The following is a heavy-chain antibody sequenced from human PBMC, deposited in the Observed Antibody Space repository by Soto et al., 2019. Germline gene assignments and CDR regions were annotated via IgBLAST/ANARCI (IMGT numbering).Heavy chain of an antibody. CDR3: ARSNTRYSSPDY. J-gene: IGHJ4*02. Sequence: PDTLTLTRTDSRSSLIDSQWICILQLPGKGLEWIGSIYFGQPTHSDNPSLKSRVTIALDTSKSQVSLKLASVTAADTAVYFCARSNTRYSSPDYWGQGSLVNVSS. V-gene: IGHV4-59*08. CDR2: IYFGQPT. D-gene: IGHD6-13*01. CDR1: RSSLIDSQ.